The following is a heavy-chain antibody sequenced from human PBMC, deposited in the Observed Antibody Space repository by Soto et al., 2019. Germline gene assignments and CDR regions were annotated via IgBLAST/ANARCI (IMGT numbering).Heavy chain of an antibody. V-gene: IGHV1-18*01. CDR3: ARHLNDDDSSGYRWLYYCGMDV. D-gene: IGHD3-22*01. CDR2: ISAYNGNT. Sequence: QVQLVQSGAEVKKPGASVKVSCKASGYTFTSYGISWVRQAPGQGLEWMGWISAYNGNTNYAQKLQGRVTMTTDTSTSTAYMELRSLRSDDTAVYYCARHLNDDDSSGYRWLYYCGMDVWGQGTTVTVSS. CDR1: GYTFTSYG. J-gene: IGHJ6*02.